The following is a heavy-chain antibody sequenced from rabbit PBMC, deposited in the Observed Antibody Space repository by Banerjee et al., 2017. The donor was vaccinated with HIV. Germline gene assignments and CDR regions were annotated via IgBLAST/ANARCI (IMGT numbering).Heavy chain of an antibody. V-gene: IGHV1S40*01. CDR3: VRDGDL. J-gene: IGHJ4*01. Sequence: QSLEESGGDLVKPGASLTLTCTASGFSFSSSYYMCWVRQAPGKGLEWIACIYAGRSGSTYYATWAKGRFTISETSSTTVTLQMTSLTAADTATYFCVRDGDLWGQGTLVTVS. CDR1: GFSFSSSYY. D-gene: IGHD3-1*01. CDR2: IYAGRSGST.